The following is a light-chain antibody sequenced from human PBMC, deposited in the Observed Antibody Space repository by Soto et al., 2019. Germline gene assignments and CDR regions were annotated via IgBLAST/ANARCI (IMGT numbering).Light chain of an antibody. CDR1: QSIIRY. CDR2: AAS. V-gene: IGKV1-39*01. Sequence: DIPLTQSPSSLSASVGDTVPIPCRASQSIIRYLNWYQQKPGKAPKLLIYAASSLQSGVPSRFSGSGSGTDFTLTISSLQPEDFATYYCQHSYSTPWTFGQGTKVEIK. CDR3: QHSYSTPWT. J-gene: IGKJ1*01.